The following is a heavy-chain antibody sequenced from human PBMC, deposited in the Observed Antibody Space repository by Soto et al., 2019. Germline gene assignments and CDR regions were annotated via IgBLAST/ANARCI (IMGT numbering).Heavy chain of an antibody. CDR3: ARQTYSGYDYGGQNYFDY. J-gene: IGHJ4*02. CDR2: IYPGDSDT. D-gene: IGHD5-12*01. Sequence: LVESRKISCKGSGYTFTNNWIGWVRQMPGKGLEWMGIIYPGDSDTKYSPSFQGQVTMSFDKSITTAYLQWSSLKASDTAMYYCARQTYSGYDYGGQNYFDYWGQGTLVTVSS. CDR1: GYTFTNNW. V-gene: IGHV5-51*01.